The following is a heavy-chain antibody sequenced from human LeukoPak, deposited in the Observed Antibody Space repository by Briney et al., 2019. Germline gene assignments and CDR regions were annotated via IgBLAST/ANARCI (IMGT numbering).Heavy chain of an antibody. Sequence: SETLSLTCTVSGGSISSSSYYWGWIRQPPGKGLEWIGSIYYSGSTYYNPSLKSRVTISVDTSKNQFSLKLSSVTAADTAVYYCARGPWFGEFGPFDYWGQGTLVTVSS. V-gene: IGHV4-39*07. CDR2: IYYSGST. CDR3: ARGPWFGEFGPFDY. J-gene: IGHJ4*02. D-gene: IGHD3-10*01. CDR1: GGSISSSSYY.